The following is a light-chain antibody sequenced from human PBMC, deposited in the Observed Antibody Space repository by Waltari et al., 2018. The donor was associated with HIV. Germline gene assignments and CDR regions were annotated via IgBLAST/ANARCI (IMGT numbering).Light chain of an antibody. J-gene: IGLJ2*01. CDR3: SSRDSSGTHVL. Sequence: SSELTQDPSVSVALSQTVRITCQVDSLRTYYATWYLQKPRQAPVIVIYGKNNRLSGIPDRFSGSSSGDTASLTITGAQAEDEADYYCSSRDSSGTHVLFGGGTKLTVL. V-gene: IGLV3-19*01. CDR2: GKN. CDR1: SLRTYY.